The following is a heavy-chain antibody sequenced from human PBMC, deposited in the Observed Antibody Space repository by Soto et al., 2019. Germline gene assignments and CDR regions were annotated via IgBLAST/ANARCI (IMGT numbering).Heavy chain of an antibody. J-gene: IGHJ4*02. CDR1: GFTFSSYA. CDR3: VKVLPSSSGVPDPKSRGGFDY. Sequence: GGSLRLSCSASGFTFSSYAMHWVRQAPGKGLEYVSAISSNGGSTYYADSVKGRFTISRDNSKNTLYLQMSSLRAEDTAVYYCVKVLPSSSGVPDPKSRGGFDYWGQGTLVTVSS. D-gene: IGHD6-13*01. V-gene: IGHV3-64D*08. CDR2: ISSNGGST.